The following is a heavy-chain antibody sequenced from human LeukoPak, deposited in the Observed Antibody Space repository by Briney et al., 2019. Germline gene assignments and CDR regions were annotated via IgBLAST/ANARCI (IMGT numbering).Heavy chain of an antibody. V-gene: IGHV3-7*01. Sequence: GGSLRLSCAASGFTSSSYWMSWVRQAPGKGLEWVANIKQDGSEKYYVGSVKGRFTISRDNAKNSLYLQMNSLRAEDTAVYYCASLSGWYAYFDYWGQGSLVTVSS. CDR3: ASLSGWYAYFDY. D-gene: IGHD6-19*01. CDR2: IKQDGSEK. CDR1: GFTSSSYW. J-gene: IGHJ4*02.